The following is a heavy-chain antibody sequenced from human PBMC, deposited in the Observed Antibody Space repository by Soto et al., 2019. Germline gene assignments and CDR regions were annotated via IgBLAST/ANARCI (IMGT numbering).Heavy chain of an antibody. Sequence: QVPLVQSGPEVKKPGASVKVSCQASGYTFSNYGISWVRQAPGQGLEWMGWIGPYNGNTDYAQNFQGRVTMTRDTSTNTAYMELRSLSFEDTALYYCARCYCSIGSCYTCWHFDLWGRGALLTVSS. CDR1: GYTFSNYG. V-gene: IGHV1-18*01. CDR3: ARCYCSIGSCYTCWHFDL. CDR2: IGPYNGNT. D-gene: IGHD2-15*01. J-gene: IGHJ2*01.